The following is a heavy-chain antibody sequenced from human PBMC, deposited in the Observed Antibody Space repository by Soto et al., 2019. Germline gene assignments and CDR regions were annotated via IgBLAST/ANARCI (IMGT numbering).Heavy chain of an antibody. CDR2: INAGNGNT. Sequence: ASVKVSCKAFGYTFTSYAIHWVRQAPGQRLEWMGWINAGNGNTKYSQKFQGRVTITRDTSASTAYMELTSLRSEDTAVYYCARGNSGWYNAFDIWGQGTLVTVSS. D-gene: IGHD6-13*01. J-gene: IGHJ3*02. CDR3: ARGNSGWYNAFDI. CDR1: GYTFTSYA. V-gene: IGHV1-3*01.